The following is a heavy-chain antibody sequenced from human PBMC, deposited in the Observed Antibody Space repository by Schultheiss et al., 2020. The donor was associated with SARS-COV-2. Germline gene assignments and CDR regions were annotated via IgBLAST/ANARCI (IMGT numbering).Heavy chain of an antibody. CDR1: GFTFITYS. CDR2: ISSSSSTI. Sequence: GGSLRLSCAASGFTFITYSMNWVRQAPGKGLEWVSYISSSSSTIYYADSVKGRFTISRDNSKNTLYLQMNSLRAEDTAVYYCARDCTNGVCPLEGMDVWGQGTTVTVSS. CDR3: ARDCTNGVCPLEGMDV. J-gene: IGHJ6*02. V-gene: IGHV3-48*01. D-gene: IGHD2-8*01.